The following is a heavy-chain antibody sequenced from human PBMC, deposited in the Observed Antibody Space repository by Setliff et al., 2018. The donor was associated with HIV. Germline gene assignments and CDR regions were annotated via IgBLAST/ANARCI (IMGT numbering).Heavy chain of an antibody. D-gene: IGHD2-15*01. CDR2: INPNTDGT. Sequence: ASVKVSCKTSGYTFTGYYMHWVRQAPGQGLEWMGWINPNTDGTNYAQKFQGRVTMARDTSINTAYMELSRLRSADTAVYYCARQERTVVVASWYFDLWGRGTLVTVSS. V-gene: IGHV1-2*02. CDR1: GYTFTGYY. CDR3: ARQERTVVVASWYFDL. J-gene: IGHJ2*01.